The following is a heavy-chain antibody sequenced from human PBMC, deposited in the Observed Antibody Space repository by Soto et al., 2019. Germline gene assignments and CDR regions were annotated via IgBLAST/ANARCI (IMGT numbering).Heavy chain of an antibody. CDR2: IWDDGSNK. V-gene: IGHV3-33*01. CDR1: GFTFSSYG. Sequence: QVQLVESGGGVVQPGRSLRLSCAASGFTFSSYGMHWVRQAPGKGLEWVAVIWDDGSNKYYADSVKGRFTISRDNSKNTLYLQMNSLRAEDTAVYYCARDRGGSADYWGQGTLVTVSS. D-gene: IGHD3-16*01. CDR3: ARDRGGSADY. J-gene: IGHJ4*02.